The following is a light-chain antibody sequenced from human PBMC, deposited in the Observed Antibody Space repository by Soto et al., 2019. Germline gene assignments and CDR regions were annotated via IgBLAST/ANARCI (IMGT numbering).Light chain of an antibody. J-gene: IGLJ3*02. CDR2: EVS. V-gene: IGLV2-14*01. Sequence: QSALTQPASVSGSPGQSITISCTGTSSDVGGYNYVSWYQHHPGKAPKLMIYEVSNRPSGVSNRFSGSKSGNTASLTISGLQAEDEADYYCSSYTGSSTPVFGGGTKLT. CDR3: SSYTGSSTPV. CDR1: SSDVGGYNY.